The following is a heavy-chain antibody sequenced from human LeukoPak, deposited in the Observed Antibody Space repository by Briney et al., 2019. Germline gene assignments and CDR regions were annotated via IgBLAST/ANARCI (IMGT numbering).Heavy chain of an antibody. D-gene: IGHD6-19*01. Sequence: PSETLSLTCTVSGGSISNYFWNWIRQTPGKGLEWIGYIRYTGNTNYNPSLESRVTMSLDTSKKNFSLKLTSVTAADTAVHYCVRRADTTGWYLGWWFDLWGRGTLVTVSS. CDR1: GGSISNYF. J-gene: IGHJ2*01. CDR3: VRRADTTGWYLGWWFDL. CDR2: IRYTGNT. V-gene: IGHV4-59*08.